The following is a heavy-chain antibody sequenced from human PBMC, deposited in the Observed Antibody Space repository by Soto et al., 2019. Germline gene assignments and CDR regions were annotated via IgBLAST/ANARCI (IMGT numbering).Heavy chain of an antibody. V-gene: IGHV3-21*01. CDR1: GFTFSSYS. Sequence: GGSLRLSCAASGFTFSSYSMNWVRQAPGKGLEWVSSISSSISYKYYADSVKGRLTISRDNAKNSLYLQMNRLRAEDTAVDYCAIDLPPRLRFGDGDYYGMDVWGQGTTVTVSS. CDR3: AIDLPPRLRFGDGDYYGMDV. CDR2: ISSSISYK. D-gene: IGHD3-10*01. J-gene: IGHJ6*02.